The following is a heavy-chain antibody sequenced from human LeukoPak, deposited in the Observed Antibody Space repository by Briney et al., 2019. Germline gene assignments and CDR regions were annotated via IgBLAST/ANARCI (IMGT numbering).Heavy chain of an antibody. Sequence: GGSLRLSCAATGFTFSRYWMLWVRQAPGKGLESVSRINTDGTVTTYADSVKGRFTVSRDNADNTMFLQMNSVRDEDTAVYYCATKQWLAPPPDSWGQGTPVTVSS. CDR3: ATKQWLAPPPDS. D-gene: IGHD6-19*01. J-gene: IGHJ4*02. V-gene: IGHV3-74*01. CDR2: INTDGTVT. CDR1: GFTFSRYW.